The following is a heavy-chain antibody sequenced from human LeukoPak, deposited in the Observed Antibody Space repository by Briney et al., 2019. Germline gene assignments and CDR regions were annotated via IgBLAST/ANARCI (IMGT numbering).Heavy chain of an antibody. CDR3: AKGGIIVVVPAAMGDY. J-gene: IGHJ4*02. CDR1: GFTFSSYE. CDR2: ISSSGSTI. Sequence: GGSLRLSCAASGFTFSSYEMNWVRQAPGKGLEWVSYISSSGSTIYYADSVKGRFTISRDNSKNTLYLQMNSLRAEDTAVYYCAKGGIIVVVPAAMGDYWGQGTLVTVSS. V-gene: IGHV3-48*03. D-gene: IGHD2-2*01.